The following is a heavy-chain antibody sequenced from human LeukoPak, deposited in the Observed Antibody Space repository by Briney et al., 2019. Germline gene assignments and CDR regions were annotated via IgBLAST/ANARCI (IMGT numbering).Heavy chain of an antibody. CDR3: ARDNSVGDTAWWFDP. CDR2: INPSGSST. Sequence: ASVKVSCKASGYTFINYDFSWVRQAPGQGLEWMGLINPSGSSTSYAQKFQGRLSLTRDMSTSTDYMELSSLRSEDTAVYYCARDNSVGDTAWWFDPWGQGTLVTVSS. V-gene: IGHV1-46*01. D-gene: IGHD1-26*01. CDR1: GYTFINYD. J-gene: IGHJ5*02.